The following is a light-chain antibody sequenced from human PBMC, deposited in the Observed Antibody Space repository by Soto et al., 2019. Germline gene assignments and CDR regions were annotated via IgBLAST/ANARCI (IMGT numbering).Light chain of an antibody. CDR1: QSVSSSY. CDR3: QQYGSSRT. V-gene: IGKV3-20*01. J-gene: IGKJ1*01. CDR2: GAS. Sequence: EIVLTQSPGTLSLSPGERATLSCRASQSVSSSYLAWYQQKPGQAPRLLIYGASSRAPGIPDRFSGSGSGTDFTLTISRLEPEDFAVCYCQQYGSSRTFGQGTKVEIK.